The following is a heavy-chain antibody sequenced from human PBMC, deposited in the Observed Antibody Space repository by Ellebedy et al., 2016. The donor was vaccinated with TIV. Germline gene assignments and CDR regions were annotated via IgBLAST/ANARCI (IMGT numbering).Heavy chain of an antibody. CDR2: IYYSGST. CDR3: ARDAYNQKFDP. CDR1: GGSISNCY. J-gene: IGHJ5*02. Sequence: MPSETLSLTCTVSGGSISNCYWSWIRQPPGKGLEWIGYIYYSGSTNYNPSLKSRVTISVDTSKNQFSLKLSSVTAADTAMYYCARDAYNQKFDPWGQGTLVTVSS. D-gene: IGHD1-1*01. V-gene: IGHV4-59*01.